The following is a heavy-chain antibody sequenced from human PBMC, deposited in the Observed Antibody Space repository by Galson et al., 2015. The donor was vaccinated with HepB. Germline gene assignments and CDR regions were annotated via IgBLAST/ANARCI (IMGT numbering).Heavy chain of an antibody. V-gene: IGHV1-3*01. Sequence: SGYTFTSYTLHWVRQASGQRLEWMGYIDVGNGDIKYSQWFQGRVTITRDTSATSAYMELSSLRFGDTAVYYCARVNYGQYKWLDSWGQGTLVTVSS. CDR1: GYTFTSYT. D-gene: IGHD4-11*01. CDR3: ARVNYGQYKWLDS. CDR2: IDVGNGDI. J-gene: IGHJ5*01.